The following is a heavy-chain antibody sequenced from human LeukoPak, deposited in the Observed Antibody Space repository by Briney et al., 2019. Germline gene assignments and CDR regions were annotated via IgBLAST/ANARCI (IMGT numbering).Heavy chain of an antibody. V-gene: IGHV1-8*01. CDR1: GYTFTSYD. D-gene: IGHD2-15*01. Sequence: ASVKVSCTASGYTFTSYDINWVRQATGQGLERMGWMNPNSGNTGYAQKFQGRVTMTRNTSISTAYMELSSLRSEDTAVYYCARVKVVVAATRRLLEPRWFDPWGQGTLVTVSS. J-gene: IGHJ5*02. CDR2: MNPNSGNT. CDR3: ARVKVVVAATRRLLEPRWFDP.